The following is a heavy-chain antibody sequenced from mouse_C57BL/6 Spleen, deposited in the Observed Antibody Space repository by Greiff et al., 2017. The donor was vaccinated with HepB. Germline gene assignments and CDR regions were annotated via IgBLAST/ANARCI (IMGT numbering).Heavy chain of an antibody. CDR2: IDPSDSYT. Sequence: QVQLQQPGAELVKPGASVKLSCKASGYTFTSYWMQWVKQRPGQGLEWIGEIDPSDSYTNYNQKFKGKATLTVDTSSSTAYMQLSSLTSEDSAVYYCARRGYSNYSYFDYWGQGTTLTVSS. CDR1: GYTFTSYW. V-gene: IGHV1-50*01. D-gene: IGHD2-5*01. CDR3: ARRGYSNYSYFDY. J-gene: IGHJ2*01.